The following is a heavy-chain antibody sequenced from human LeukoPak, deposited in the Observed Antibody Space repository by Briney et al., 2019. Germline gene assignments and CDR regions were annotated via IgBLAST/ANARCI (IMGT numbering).Heavy chain of an antibody. CDR3: ARQLSGYSYGSGGNWFDP. J-gene: IGHJ5*02. D-gene: IGHD5-18*01. Sequence: ASVKVSCKASGYTFTSYGISWVRQAPGQGLEWMGWISAYNGNTNYAQKLQGRVTMTTDTSTSTAYMELRSLRSDDTAVYYCARQLSGYSYGSGGNWFDPWGQGTLVTVSS. CDR2: ISAYNGNT. CDR1: GYTFTSYG. V-gene: IGHV1-18*01.